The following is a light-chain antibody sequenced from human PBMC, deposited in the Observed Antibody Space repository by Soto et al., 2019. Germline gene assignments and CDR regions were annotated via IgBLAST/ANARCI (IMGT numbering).Light chain of an antibody. Sequence: DIVMTQSPDSLAVSLGERATINCKSSQSVLYSSNNKNYLAWYQQKPGQPPKLLIYWASTRESGVPDRFSGSGSGTDFTLTISSLQAEDAAVYYCQQCYSTPRTFGQGTKVEIK. CDR1: QSVLYSSNNKNY. CDR3: QQCYSTPRT. V-gene: IGKV4-1*01. CDR2: WAS. J-gene: IGKJ1*01.